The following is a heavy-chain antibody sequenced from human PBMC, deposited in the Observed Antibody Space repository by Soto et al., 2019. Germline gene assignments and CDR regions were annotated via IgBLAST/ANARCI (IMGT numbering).Heavy chain of an antibody. D-gene: IGHD1-1*01. V-gene: IGHV3-23*05. Sequence: PGWSLRLSCAGSGFTFSSYGMTWVRQAPGKGLEWVSGIGDNDNYRYYADSVRGRFTISRDNSKSTLYLQMNALRVEDTAVYYCTRGPRSTSTGTGAFWGEVTLVIVSS. J-gene: IGHJ4*02. CDR2: IGDNDNYR. CDR1: GFTFSSYG. CDR3: TRGPRSTSTGTGAF.